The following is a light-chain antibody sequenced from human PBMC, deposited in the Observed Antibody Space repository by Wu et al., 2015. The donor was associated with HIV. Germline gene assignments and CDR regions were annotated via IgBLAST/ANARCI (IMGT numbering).Light chain of an antibody. Sequence: SLSPGERATLSCRASQSVNNNYLAWYQQKNGQAPRLLIYGVASRATGIPERFSGSGSGTYFTLTINRLEPEDFAVYYCQQYGNSPWTFGQGTKVDIK. CDR1: QSVNNNY. V-gene: IGKV3-20*01. J-gene: IGKJ1*01. CDR3: QQYGNSPWT. CDR2: GVA.